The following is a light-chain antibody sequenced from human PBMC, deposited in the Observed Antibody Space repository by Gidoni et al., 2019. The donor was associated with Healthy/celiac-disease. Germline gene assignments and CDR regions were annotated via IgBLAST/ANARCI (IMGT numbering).Light chain of an antibody. CDR1: QAVGSN. CDR3: QQYSQWPIT. J-gene: IGKJ5*01. V-gene: IGKV3-15*01. CDR2: GIS. Sequence: LLLTQSPVTLSVSPGERATLSCRASQAVGSNYLAWDQHKPGQAPRLLIFGISTRATDLPDRFSGSGSGTEFTLTINSLQSEDYAVYYCQQYSQWPITFGQGTRLEIK.